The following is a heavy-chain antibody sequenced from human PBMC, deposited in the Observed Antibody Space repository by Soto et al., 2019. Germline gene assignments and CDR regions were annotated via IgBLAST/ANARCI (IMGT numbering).Heavy chain of an antibody. CDR1: GYTFTGYY. Sequence: ASVKVSCKASGYTFTGYYMHWVRQAPGQGLEWMGWINPNSGGTNYAQKFQGWVTMTRDTSISTAYMELNRLRSDDTAVYYCARDYRVDILTGYSNWFDPWGQGTLVTVSS. CDR2: INPNSGGT. D-gene: IGHD3-9*01. CDR3: ARDYRVDILTGYSNWFDP. V-gene: IGHV1-2*04. J-gene: IGHJ5*02.